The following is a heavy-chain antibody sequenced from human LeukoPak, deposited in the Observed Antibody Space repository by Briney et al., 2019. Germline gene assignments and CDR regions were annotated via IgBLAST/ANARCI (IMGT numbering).Heavy chain of an antibody. CDR3: AKELTLGGGL. V-gene: IGHV3-30-3*01. J-gene: IGHJ4*02. D-gene: IGHD2-15*01. Sequence: PGRSLRLSCAASGFTFSSYAMHWVRQAPGKGLEWVAVISYDGSNKYYADSVKGRFTISRDNSKNTLYLQMNSLRAEDTAVYYCAKELTLGGGLWGQGTLVTVSS. CDR2: ISYDGSNK. CDR1: GFTFSSYA.